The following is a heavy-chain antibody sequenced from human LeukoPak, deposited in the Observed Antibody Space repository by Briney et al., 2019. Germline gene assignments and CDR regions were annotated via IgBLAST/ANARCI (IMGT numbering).Heavy chain of an antibody. J-gene: IGHJ6*02. CDR2: IKQDGSQK. CDR3: ARGFGMDV. V-gene: IGHV3-7*01. Sequence: GGSLRLSCAASGLTLSDAWMSWVRQAPGKGLEWVANIKQDGSQKYYVDSVKGRFTISRDSAKNSLYLQTDSLRAEDTAVYHCARGFGMDVWGQGTTVTVSS. CDR1: GLTLSDAW.